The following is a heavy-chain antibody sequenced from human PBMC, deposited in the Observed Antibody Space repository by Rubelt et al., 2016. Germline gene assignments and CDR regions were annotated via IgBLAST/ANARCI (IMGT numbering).Heavy chain of an antibody. CDR1: GGSFSGYY. D-gene: IGHD3-3*01. J-gene: IGHJ4*02. CDR2: IYYSGST. V-gene: IGHV4-34*11. Sequence: QVQLQQWGAGLLKPSETLSLTCAVYGGSFSGYYWSWIRQPPGKGLEWIGYIYYSGSTNYNPSLKSRVTISVDTSKNQFSLKLSSVTAADTAVYYCAREIGYDFWSGIIDYWGQGTLVTVSS. CDR3: AREIGYDFWSGIIDY.